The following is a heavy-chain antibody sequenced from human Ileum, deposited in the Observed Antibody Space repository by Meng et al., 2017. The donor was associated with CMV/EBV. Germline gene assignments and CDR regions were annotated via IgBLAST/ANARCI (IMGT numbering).Heavy chain of an antibody. J-gene: IGHJ4*02. CDR2: LWYDGSRK. V-gene: IGHV3-33*01. CDR1: AFPLNSDS. CDR3: ARGNDGSSHYSQFDY. Sequence: AFPLNSDSIHWMRQFPGKGLEGVAVLWYDGSRKYFADSVQGRFSISRDDSKNTVYLQMNSLRAEDTAVYYCARGNDGSSHYSQFDYWGQGTLVTVSS. D-gene: IGHD3-22*01.